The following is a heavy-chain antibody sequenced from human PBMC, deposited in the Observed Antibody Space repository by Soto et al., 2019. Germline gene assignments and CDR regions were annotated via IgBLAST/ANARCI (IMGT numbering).Heavy chain of an antibody. J-gene: IGHJ4*02. CDR2: ISGSGGST. Sequence: GGSLRLYCAAPGFTFSSYAMSWVRQAPGKGLEWVSAISGSGGSTYYADSVKGRFTISRDNSKNTLYLQMNSLRAEDTAVYYCAKNDFWSGYPKGSDYWGQGTLVTVSS. V-gene: IGHV3-23*01. CDR3: AKNDFWSGYPKGSDY. D-gene: IGHD3-3*01. CDR1: GFTFSSYA.